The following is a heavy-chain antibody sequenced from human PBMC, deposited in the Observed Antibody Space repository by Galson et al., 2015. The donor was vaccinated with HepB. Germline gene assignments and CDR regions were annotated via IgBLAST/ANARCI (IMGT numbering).Heavy chain of an antibody. D-gene: IGHD5-18*01. CDR1: GGTFSSYA. V-gene: IGHV1-69*06. CDR3: AIREDTAMVYYWYFDL. CDR2: IIPIFGTA. Sequence: SVKVSCKASGGTFSSYAISWVRQAPGQGLEWMGGIIPIFGTANYAQKFQGRVTITADKSTGTAYMELSSLRSEDTAVYYCAIREDTAMVYYWYFDLWGRGTLVTVSS. J-gene: IGHJ2*01.